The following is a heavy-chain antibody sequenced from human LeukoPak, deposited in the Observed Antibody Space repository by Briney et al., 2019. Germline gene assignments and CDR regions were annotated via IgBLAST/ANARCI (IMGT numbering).Heavy chain of an antibody. CDR3: ARITSSGSHDY. CDR1: GDSVSSDSAA. CDR2: TQYRSRWYN. D-gene: IGHD3-10*01. V-gene: IGHV6-1*01. J-gene: IGHJ4*02. Sequence: SQTLSLTCAISGDSVSSDSAAWNCIRQSPSRGLEWLGRTQYRSRWYNDYAVSVKSRIIINPDTSKNQFSLHLNSVTPDDTAVYYCARITSSGSHDYWGQGTLVTVSS.